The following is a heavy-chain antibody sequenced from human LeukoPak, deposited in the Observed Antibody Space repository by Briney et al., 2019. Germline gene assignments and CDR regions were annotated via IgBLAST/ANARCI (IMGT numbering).Heavy chain of an antibody. Sequence: ASVKVSCKASGYTFTGYYMHWVRQAPGQGLEWMGRINPNSGGTNYAQKFQGRVTMTRDTSISTAYVELSRLRSDDTAVYYCARSYSYYYDSDIDYWGQGTLVTVSS. V-gene: IGHV1-2*06. J-gene: IGHJ4*02. CDR2: INPNSGGT. D-gene: IGHD3-22*01. CDR1: GYTFTGYY. CDR3: ARSYSYYYDSDIDY.